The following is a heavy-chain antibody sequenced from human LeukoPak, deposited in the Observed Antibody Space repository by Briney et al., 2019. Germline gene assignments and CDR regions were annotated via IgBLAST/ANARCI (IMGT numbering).Heavy chain of an antibody. Sequence: SVKVSCKACGGTFSSYAISWVRQAPGQGLEWMGGIIPIFGTANYAQKFQGRVTITADESTSTAYMELSSLRSEDTAVYYCARASSYYDFWSGYGGYYYDMDVWGKGTTVTVSS. CDR2: IIPIFGTA. J-gene: IGHJ6*03. CDR3: ARASSYYDFWSGYGGYYYDMDV. V-gene: IGHV1-69*13. D-gene: IGHD3-3*01. CDR1: GGTFSSYA.